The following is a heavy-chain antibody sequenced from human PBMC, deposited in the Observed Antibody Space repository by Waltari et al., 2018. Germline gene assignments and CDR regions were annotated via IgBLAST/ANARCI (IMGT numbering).Heavy chain of an antibody. Sequence: EVQLVQSGAEVKKPGDSLRISCKGSGYRFSDYWVAWVRQIPGKGLEWMGISSPVYSDPISSPSVQGQVTISADKSIASAYLQWSSLKASDTAIYYCARGGSSSNSGAFDIWGQGTMVTVSS. CDR1: GYRFSDYW. J-gene: IGHJ3*02. D-gene: IGHD6-6*01. CDR3: ARGGSSSNSGAFDI. CDR2: SSPVYSDP. V-gene: IGHV5-51*01.